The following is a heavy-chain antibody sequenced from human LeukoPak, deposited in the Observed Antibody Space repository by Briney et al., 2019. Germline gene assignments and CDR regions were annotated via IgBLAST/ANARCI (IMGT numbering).Heavy chain of an antibody. CDR1: GFTFSSYA. J-gene: IGHJ4*02. V-gene: IGHV3-30-3*01. CDR3: ARNYYDSSGYYVAVDY. Sequence: GGSLRLSCAASGFTFSSYAMHWVRQAPGKGLERVAVISYDGSNKYYADSVKGRFTISRDNSKNTLYLQMNSLRAEDTAVYYCARNYYDSSGYYVAVDYWGQGTLVTVSS. CDR2: ISYDGSNK. D-gene: IGHD3-22*01.